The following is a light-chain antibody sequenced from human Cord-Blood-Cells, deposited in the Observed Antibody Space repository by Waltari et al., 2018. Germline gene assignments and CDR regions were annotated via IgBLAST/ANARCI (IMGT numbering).Light chain of an antibody. CDR3: CSYAGSSTWV. CDR2: EGS. J-gene: IGLJ3*02. CDR1: INDVARYNP. Sequence: QSAQTHPAPASPSPGWSISISCACTINDVARYNPVFWYQPHPGKAPKLMIYEGSKRPSGVSNRFSGSKSGNTASLTISGLQAEDEADYYCCSYAGSSTWVFGGGTKLTVL. V-gene: IGLV2-23*01.